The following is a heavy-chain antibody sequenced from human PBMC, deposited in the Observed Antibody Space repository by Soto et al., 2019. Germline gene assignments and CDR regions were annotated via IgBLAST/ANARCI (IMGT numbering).Heavy chain of an antibody. J-gene: IGHJ4*02. D-gene: IGHD5-18*01. CDR1: SGSISSGGYY. CDR3: AGRGYSYGFDE. Sequence: PSETLSLTCTVSSGSISSGGYYWSWIRQHPGKGLEWIGYIYYSGSTYYNPSLKSRVTISVDTSKNQFSLKLSSVTAADTAVYYCAGRGYSYGFDEWGQGTLVTGSS. V-gene: IGHV4-31*03. CDR2: IYYSGST.